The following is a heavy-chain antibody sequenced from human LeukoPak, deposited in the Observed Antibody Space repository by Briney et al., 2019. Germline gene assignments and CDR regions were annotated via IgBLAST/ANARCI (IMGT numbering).Heavy chain of an antibody. CDR1: GYTFSSYA. V-gene: IGHV3-30-3*01. CDR2: ISYDGSIK. D-gene: IGHD2-15*01. Sequence: GGALRLSCAASGYTFSSYAMHWVRQAPGKGLEWGAVISYDGSIKYYADSVKGRFTISRDNSKNTLYLQMNSLRAEDTAVYYCARDGGSHHFDYWGQGTLVTVSS. J-gene: IGHJ4*02. CDR3: ARDGGSHHFDY.